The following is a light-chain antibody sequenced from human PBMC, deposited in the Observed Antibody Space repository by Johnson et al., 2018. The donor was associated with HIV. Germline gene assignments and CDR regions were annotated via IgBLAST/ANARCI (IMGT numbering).Light chain of an antibody. CDR2: DND. J-gene: IGLJ1*01. V-gene: IGLV1-51*01. CDR3: GTWDSGLGALYV. Sequence: QSVLTQPPSVSAAPRQKVTISCSGSSSNIGNNYVSWYQQLPGTAPKLLIYDNDKRPSGIPDRFSGSKSGTSATLGITGLQTGDEADYYCGTWDSGLGALYVFGTGTKVTVL. CDR1: SSNIGNNY.